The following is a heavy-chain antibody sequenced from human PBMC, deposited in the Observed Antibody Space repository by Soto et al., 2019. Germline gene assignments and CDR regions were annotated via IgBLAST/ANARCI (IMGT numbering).Heavy chain of an antibody. CDR1: GFIFSNYW. CDR2: ISNDGSIT. J-gene: IGHJ5*02. CDR3: ARGLRFGEPGRWFDP. V-gene: IGHV3-74*01. D-gene: IGHD3-10*01. Sequence: GGSLRLSCEASGFIFSNYWMHWVRQTPGTGLVWVSRISNDGSITNYADSVKGRFTISRDNAKNTLYLQMNSLRAEDTAVYYCARGLRFGEPGRWFDPWGQGTLVTVSS.